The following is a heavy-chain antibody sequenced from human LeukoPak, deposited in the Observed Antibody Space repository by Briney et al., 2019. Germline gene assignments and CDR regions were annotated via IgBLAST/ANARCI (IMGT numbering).Heavy chain of an antibody. CDR2: IYYSGST. D-gene: IGHD3-9*01. J-gene: IGHJ4*02. CDR1: GGSISGYY. Sequence: PSETLSLTCTVSGGSISGYYWSWIRQPPGKGLEWIGYIYYSGSTNYNPSLKSRVTISVDTSKNQFSLKLSSVTAADTAVYYCARGPRPFDIWGQGTLVTVSS. CDR3: ARGPRPFDI. V-gene: IGHV4-59*01.